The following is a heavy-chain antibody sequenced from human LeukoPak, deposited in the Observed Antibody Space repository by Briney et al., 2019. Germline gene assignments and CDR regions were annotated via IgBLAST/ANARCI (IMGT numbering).Heavy chain of an antibody. Sequence: PGGSLRLSCAASGFTFISYGMSWFGQAPGKGLEGVANIKQEGSEKYCVDSVKGRFTISRDNAKKSLYLQMNTLRAEDTAVYYCARTSNYDFWSGPYYYIYYMDVWGKGTTVTVSS. CDR3: ARTSNYDFWSGPYYYIYYMDV. D-gene: IGHD3-3*01. J-gene: IGHJ6*03. V-gene: IGHV3-7*01. CDR1: GFTFISYG. CDR2: IKQEGSEK.